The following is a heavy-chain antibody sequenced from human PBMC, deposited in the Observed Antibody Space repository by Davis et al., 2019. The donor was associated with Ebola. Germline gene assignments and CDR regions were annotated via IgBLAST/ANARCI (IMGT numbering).Heavy chain of an antibody. CDR2: FPIDGGYT. V-gene: IGHV3-30-3*01. D-gene: IGHD6-19*01. Sequence: GESLKISCIVSGIDFSTSIMHWVRQAPGKGLEWVALFPIDGGYTQYGDAVKGRFTISRDVSKNTVSLQMNSLRAGDTAVYYCAREGISSGRAGSFDYWGQGTLVTVAS. J-gene: IGHJ4*02. CDR3: AREGISSGRAGSFDY. CDR1: GIDFSTSI.